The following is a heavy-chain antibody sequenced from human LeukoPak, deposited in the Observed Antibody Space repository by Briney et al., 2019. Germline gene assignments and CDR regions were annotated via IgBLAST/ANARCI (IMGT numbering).Heavy chain of an antibody. CDR3: ARGSTVGYDFWSGYYTNWFDP. CDR1: GYTFTSYD. Sequence: ASVKVSCKASGYTFTSYDIHWVRQATGQGLEWMGCMNPNSGNTGYAQKFQGRVTTTRNTSISTAYMELSSLRSEDTAVYYCARGSTVGYDFWSGYYTNWFDPWGQGTLVTVS. CDR2: MNPNSGNT. D-gene: IGHD3-3*01. J-gene: IGHJ5*02. V-gene: IGHV1-8*01.